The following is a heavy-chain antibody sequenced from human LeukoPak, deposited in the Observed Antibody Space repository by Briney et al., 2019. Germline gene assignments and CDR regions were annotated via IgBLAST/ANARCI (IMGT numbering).Heavy chain of an antibody. Sequence: GGSLRLSCAASGFTFSSYWMHWVRQAPGKGLVWVSRINSDGSSTSYADSVKGRFTISRDNAKNTLYLQMNSLRAEDTAGYYCARLPLGGYSYGFDYWGQGTLVTVSS. CDR1: GFTFSSYW. D-gene: IGHD5-18*01. V-gene: IGHV3-74*01. CDR3: ARLPLGGYSYGFDY. J-gene: IGHJ4*02. CDR2: INSDGSST.